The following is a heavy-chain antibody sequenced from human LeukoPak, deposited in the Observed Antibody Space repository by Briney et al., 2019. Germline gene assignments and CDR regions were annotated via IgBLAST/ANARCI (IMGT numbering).Heavy chain of an antibody. J-gene: IGHJ4*02. CDR2: ISYDGSNK. Sequence: PGGSLRLSCAASGFTFSSYSMNWVRQAPGKGLEWVAVISYDGSNKYYADSVKGRFTISRDNSKNTLYLQMNSLRAEDTAVCYCAREGYYYDSSGHFDYWGQGTLVTVSS. D-gene: IGHD3-22*01. V-gene: IGHV3-30*03. CDR1: GFTFSSYS. CDR3: AREGYYYDSSGHFDY.